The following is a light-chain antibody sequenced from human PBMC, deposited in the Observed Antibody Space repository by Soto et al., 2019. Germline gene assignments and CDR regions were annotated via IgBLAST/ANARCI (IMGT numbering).Light chain of an antibody. V-gene: IGLV2-8*01. CDR1: RSDVGGYNF. Sequence: QSALTQPPSASGSPGQSVTISCTGTRSDVGGYNFVSWYQQHPGKAPKLIIYEVTKRPSGVPDRFSGSKSGNTASLTVSGLXADDEAHYYCSSYAGSNNRYVFGTGTKVTVL. CDR2: EVT. J-gene: IGLJ1*01. CDR3: SSYAGSNNRYV.